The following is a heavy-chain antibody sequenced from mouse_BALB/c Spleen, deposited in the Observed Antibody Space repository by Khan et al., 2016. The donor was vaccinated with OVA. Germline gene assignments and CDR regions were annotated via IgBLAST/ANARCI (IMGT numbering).Heavy chain of an antibody. J-gene: IGHJ1*01. CDR1: GYTFTNYG. V-gene: IGHV9-1*02. D-gene: IGHD6-2*01. CDR3: ARISAYWYSDV. Sequence: QIQLVQSGPELKKPGETVKISCKASGYTFTNYGMNWVKQAPGKGLKWMGWINTYTGEPTYADDFKGRFAFSLETSASTAYLQISNLKNEDMTTYFAARISAYWYSDVWGAGTSVTVSS. CDR2: INTYTGEP.